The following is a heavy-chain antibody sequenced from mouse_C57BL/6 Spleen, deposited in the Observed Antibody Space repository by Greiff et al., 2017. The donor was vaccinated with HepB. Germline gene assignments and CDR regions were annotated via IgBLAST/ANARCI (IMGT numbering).Heavy chain of an antibody. Sequence: HLVESGGGLVKPGGSLKLSCAASGFTFSSYAMSWVRQTPEKRLEWVATISDGGSYTYYPDNVKGRFTISRDNARNNLYLQMSHLKSEDTAMYYCARDSYYYGSSYGRYFDYWGQGTTLTVSS. J-gene: IGHJ2*01. D-gene: IGHD1-1*01. CDR2: ISDGGSYT. V-gene: IGHV5-4*01. CDR3: ARDSYYYGSSYGRYFDY. CDR1: GFTFSSYA.